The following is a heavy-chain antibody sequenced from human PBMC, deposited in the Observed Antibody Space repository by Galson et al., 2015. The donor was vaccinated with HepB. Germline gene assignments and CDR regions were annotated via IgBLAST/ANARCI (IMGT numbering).Heavy chain of an antibody. Sequence: SLRLSCAASGFTFDDYAMHWVRQAPGKGLEWVSLISWDGGSTYYADSVKGRFTISRDNSKNSLYLQMNSLRAEDTALYYCAKGLYGDYYYYGMDVWGQGTTVTVSS. J-gene: IGHJ6*02. V-gene: IGHV3-43D*03. D-gene: IGHD4-17*01. CDR1: GFTFDDYA. CDR3: AKGLYGDYYYYGMDV. CDR2: ISWDGGST.